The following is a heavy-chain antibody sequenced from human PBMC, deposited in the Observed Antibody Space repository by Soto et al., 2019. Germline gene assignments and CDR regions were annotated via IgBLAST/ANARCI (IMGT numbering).Heavy chain of an antibody. D-gene: IGHD3-22*01. CDR1: GGSISSYY. J-gene: IGHJ4*02. CDR3: ARGGVDYYDSSGYYFFPYYFDY. V-gene: IGHV4-59*01. Sequence: SETLSLTCTVSGGSISSYYWNWIRQPPGKGLEWIGYIYYSGSTNYNPSLKSRVTISVDTSKNQFSLKLSSVTAADTAVYYCARGGVDYYDSSGYYFFPYYFDYWGQGTLVTVSS. CDR2: IYYSGST.